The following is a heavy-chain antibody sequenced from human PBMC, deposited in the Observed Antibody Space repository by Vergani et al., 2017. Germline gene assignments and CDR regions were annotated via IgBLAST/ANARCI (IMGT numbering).Heavy chain of an antibody. J-gene: IGHJ5*02. CDR3: ASSIGYCAGATCRAYYFDH. D-gene: IGHD2-21*01. V-gene: IGHV1-46*02. CDR2: LNPTTGHT. Sequence: VQLVQSGAEVRKPGASVTVSCTASGYIFKNYYIHWLRQAPGQAFEWMGILNPTTGHTTSAQKFKGRVDMTRDPSTDTSTRTVQMTLSSLISEDTAVYYCASSIGYCAGATCRAYYFDHWGQGTRVTVSS. CDR1: GYIFKNYY.